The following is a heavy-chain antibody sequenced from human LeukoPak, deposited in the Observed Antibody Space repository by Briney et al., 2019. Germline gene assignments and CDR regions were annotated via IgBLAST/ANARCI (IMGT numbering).Heavy chain of an antibody. Sequence: GGSLRLSCAASGFTFSTYEMNWVRQAPGKGLEWISYISNSDSTIYYADSVRGRFTISRDNTKNSLYLQMNSLRVEDTAIYYCARRTGLDYWGQGTLVTVSS. J-gene: IGHJ4*02. CDR3: ARRTGLDY. V-gene: IGHV3-48*03. CDR1: GFTFSTYE. CDR2: ISNSDSTI.